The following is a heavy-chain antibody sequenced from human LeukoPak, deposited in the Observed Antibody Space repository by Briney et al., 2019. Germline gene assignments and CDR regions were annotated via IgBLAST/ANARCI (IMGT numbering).Heavy chain of an antibody. CDR2: IKQDGSEK. D-gene: IGHD6-13*01. J-gene: IGHJ4*02. CDR3: VRDPTAAGTDY. Sequence: PGGSLRLSCAASGFTFSKYWMSWVRQAPGKGLEWVANIKQDGSEKYYVGSVKGRFIISRDNAENSLYLEMNSLRAEDTAIYYCVRDPTAAGTDYWGQGTLVTVSS. V-gene: IGHV3-7*01. CDR1: GFTFSKYW.